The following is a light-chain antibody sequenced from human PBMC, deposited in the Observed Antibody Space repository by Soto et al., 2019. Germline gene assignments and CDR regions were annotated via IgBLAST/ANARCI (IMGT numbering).Light chain of an antibody. V-gene: IGLV2-8*01. CDR1: SSDVGGYTY. J-gene: IGLJ1*01. Sequence: QSVLTQPPSASGSPGQSATISCTGTSSDVGGYTYVSWYQQHPGKAPKLMIYEVSKRPSGVPDRFSGSKSGNTASLTVSGLQAEDEADYCCSSYAGITPYVFGTGTKVTVL. CDR2: EVS. CDR3: SSYAGITPYV.